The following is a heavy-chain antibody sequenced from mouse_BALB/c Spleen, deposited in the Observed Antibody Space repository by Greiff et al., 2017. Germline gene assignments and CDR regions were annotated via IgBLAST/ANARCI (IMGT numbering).Heavy chain of an antibody. CDR3: ARGYYGLYYYAMDY. CDR1: GFTFSDYY. Sequence: EVQRVESGGGLVKPGGSLKLSCAASGFTFSDYYMYWVRQTPEKRLEWVATISDGGSYTYYPDSVKGRFTISRDNAKNNLYLQMSSLKSEDTAMYYCARGYYGLYYYAMDYWGQGTSVTVSS. J-gene: IGHJ4*01. V-gene: IGHV5-4*02. D-gene: IGHD1-1*01. CDR2: ISDGGSYT.